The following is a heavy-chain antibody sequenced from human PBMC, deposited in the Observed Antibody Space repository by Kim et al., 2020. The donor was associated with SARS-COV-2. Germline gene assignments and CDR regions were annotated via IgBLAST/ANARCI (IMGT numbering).Heavy chain of an antibody. CDR3: ARHSPSPLYYDFWSGYYPGDAFDI. D-gene: IGHD3-3*01. V-gene: IGHV4-39*01. CDR1: GGSISSSSYY. CDR2: IYYSGST. J-gene: IGHJ3*02. Sequence: SETLSLTCTVSGGSISSSSYYWGWIRQPPGKGLEWIGSIYYSGSTYYNPSLKSRVTISVDTSKNQFSLKLSSVTAADTAVYYCARHSPSPLYYDFWSGYYPGDAFDIWGQGTMVTVSS.